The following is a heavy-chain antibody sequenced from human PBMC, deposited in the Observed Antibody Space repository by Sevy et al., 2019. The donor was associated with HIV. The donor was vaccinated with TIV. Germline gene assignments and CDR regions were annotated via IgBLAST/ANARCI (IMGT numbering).Heavy chain of an antibody. CDR2: KKQDQSEK. CDR1: GFIFTDYW. V-gene: IGHV3-7*01. Sequence: GGSLRLSCETSGFIFTDYWMSWVRQIPGKGLEWVATKKQDQSEKYYVDSVKGRFATSRDSAKRSVSLQMNGLRAEDTALYFCAREVGGFNWRPYYFDSWGQGTLVTVSS. D-gene: IGHD3-3*01. J-gene: IGHJ4*02. CDR3: AREVGGFNWRPYYFDS.